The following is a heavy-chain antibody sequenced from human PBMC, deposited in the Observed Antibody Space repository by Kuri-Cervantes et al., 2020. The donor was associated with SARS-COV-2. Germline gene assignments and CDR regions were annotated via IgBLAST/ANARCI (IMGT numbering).Heavy chain of an antibody. Sequence: ESLKISCTVSGGSVISTNSYWGWIRQPPGMGLEWIASIYYSGDTYYNTSLKSRVTISVDTSKNQLSLKLNSVTAADTAVFYCARHPSSDGYNFDPWGQGVLVTVSS. J-gene: IGHJ5*02. D-gene: IGHD5-24*01. V-gene: IGHV4-39*01. CDR2: IYYSGDT. CDR3: ARHPSSDGYNFDP. CDR1: GGSVISTNSY.